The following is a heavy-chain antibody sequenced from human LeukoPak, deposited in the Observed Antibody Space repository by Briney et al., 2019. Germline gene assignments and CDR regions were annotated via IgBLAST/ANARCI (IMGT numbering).Heavy chain of an antibody. D-gene: IGHD4-23*01. V-gene: IGHV3-7*01. CDR3: VVTTRSYRFDY. Sequence: PGGSLRLSSAASGFTFSSNWMCWVRQDPGKGLEWVANINQDGSVKNYVDSVKGRFTISRDNAKNSLYLQMNSLRAEDTAVYYCVVTTRSYRFDYWGQGTLVTVSS. CDR1: GFTFSSNW. J-gene: IGHJ4*02. CDR2: INQDGSVK.